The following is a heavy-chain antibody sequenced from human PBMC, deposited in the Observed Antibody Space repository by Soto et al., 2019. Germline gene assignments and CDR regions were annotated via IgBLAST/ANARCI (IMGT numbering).Heavy chain of an antibody. CDR2: ISYDGSNK. Sequence: GGSLRLSCAASGFTFSSYGMHWVRQAPGKGLEWVAVISYDGSNKYYADSVKGRFTISRDNSKNTLYLQMNSLRAEDTAVYYCASSAGFCSGGSCYDYWGQGTLVTVSS. CDR3: ASSAGFCSGGSCYDY. J-gene: IGHJ4*02. CDR1: GFTFSSYG. V-gene: IGHV3-30*03. D-gene: IGHD2-15*01.